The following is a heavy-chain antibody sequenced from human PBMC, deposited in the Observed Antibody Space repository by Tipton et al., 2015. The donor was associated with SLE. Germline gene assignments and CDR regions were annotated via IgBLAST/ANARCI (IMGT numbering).Heavy chain of an antibody. D-gene: IGHD3-16*01. CDR1: GGSFIGYY. J-gene: IGHJ4*02. Sequence: TLSLTCAVYGGSFIGYYWSLIRQPPGKGLEWIGENNHSGSTNYNPSLKSRVTISVDTSKNQFSLKLSSVTAADTAVYYCARVAYNRGFYLDYWGQGTLVTVSS. CDR2: NNHSGST. CDR3: ARVAYNRGFYLDY. V-gene: IGHV4-34*01.